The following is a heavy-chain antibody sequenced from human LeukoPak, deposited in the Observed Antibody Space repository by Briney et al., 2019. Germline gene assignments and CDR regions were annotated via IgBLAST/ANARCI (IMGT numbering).Heavy chain of an antibody. V-gene: IGHV4-39*07. CDR2: IYYSGST. J-gene: IGHJ6*03. CDR1: GGSIGSSGWY. Sequence: PSETLSLTCTVSGGSIGSSGWYWGWIRQPPGKGLEWIGSIYYSGSTYYDPSLKSRVTISVDTSKYQFSLKLTSVTAADTAVYYCARDPTYYYMDVWGKGTTATVSS. CDR3: ARDPTYYYMDV.